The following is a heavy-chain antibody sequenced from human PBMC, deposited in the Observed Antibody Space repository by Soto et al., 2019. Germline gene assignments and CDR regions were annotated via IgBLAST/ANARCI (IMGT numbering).Heavy chain of an antibody. CDR1: GFTFTTYG. Sequence: QVQLVESGGGVVQPGRSLRLSCALSGFTFTTYGMHWVRQATGRGPEWVASISYDGKNTHYADSVKARVTLSRDNSKNALYLPMMRLRVDGTAVYYCARMLDYYDGRPYVDAFDVWGQGTMVSVPS. J-gene: IGHJ3*01. V-gene: IGHV3-33*01. CDR3: ARMLDYYDGRPYVDAFDV. D-gene: IGHD3-22*01. CDR2: ISYDGKNT.